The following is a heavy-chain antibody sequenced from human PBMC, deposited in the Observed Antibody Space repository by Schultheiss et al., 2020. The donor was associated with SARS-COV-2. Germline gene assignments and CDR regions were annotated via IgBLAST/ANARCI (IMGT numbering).Heavy chain of an antibody. J-gene: IGHJ5*02. D-gene: IGHD2-15*01. CDR1: GFIFSSYA. V-gene: IGHV3-30*04. Sequence: GGSLRLSCAASGFIFSSYALHWVRQAPGRGLEWVAVISYDGSNEHFADSVKGRFTISRDNAKNSLYLQMNSLRAEDTAVYYCARRRKDIVDPWRFDPWGQGTLVTVSS. CDR3: ARRRKDIVDPWRFDP. CDR2: ISYDGSNE.